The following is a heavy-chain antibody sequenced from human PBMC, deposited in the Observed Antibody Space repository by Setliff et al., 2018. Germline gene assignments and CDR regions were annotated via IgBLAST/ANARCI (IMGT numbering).Heavy chain of an antibody. V-gene: IGHV4-4*08. CDR3: ARVGIXHSYSRVPFDY. D-gene: IGHD3-22*01. J-gene: IGHJ4*02. CDR1: GGSIGSHY. CDR2: IHFSGST. Sequence: PSETLSLTCSVSGGSIGSHYWSWIRLAPGKGLEWIGYIHFSGSTDYNPSLKSRVTMSMDTSKNPFSLTLASVTGADTAVYYCARVGIXHSYSRVPFDYWGQGXLVTVSS.